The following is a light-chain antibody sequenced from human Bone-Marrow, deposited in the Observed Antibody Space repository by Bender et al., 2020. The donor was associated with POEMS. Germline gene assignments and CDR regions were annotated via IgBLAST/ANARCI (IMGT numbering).Light chain of an antibody. CDR3: SSYTSSSTLV. CDR1: SSDVGAYNY. J-gene: IGLJ2*01. CDR2: EVT. Sequence: QSALTQPASVSGSPGQSITISCTGISSDVGAYNYVSWYQQHPGKAPKLMIYEVTNRPSGVSNRFSASKSGNTASLTISGLQAEDEADYYCSSYTSSSTLVFGGGTKLTVL. V-gene: IGLV2-14*01.